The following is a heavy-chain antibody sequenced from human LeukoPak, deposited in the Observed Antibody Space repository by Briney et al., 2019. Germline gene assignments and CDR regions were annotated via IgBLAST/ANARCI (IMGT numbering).Heavy chain of an antibody. J-gene: IGHJ4*02. CDR1: GVIFSDHY. Sequence: GGSLRLSCAASGVIFSDHYMDWVRQAPGKGLEWVGRTRNKANSYTTIYAASVQGRFTISRDESKNSLFLQMNSLKTEDTAVYYCVKSRGDGVDFDYWGQGTLVTVSS. D-gene: IGHD7-27*01. CDR2: TRNKANSYTT. CDR3: VKSRGDGVDFDY. V-gene: IGHV3-72*01.